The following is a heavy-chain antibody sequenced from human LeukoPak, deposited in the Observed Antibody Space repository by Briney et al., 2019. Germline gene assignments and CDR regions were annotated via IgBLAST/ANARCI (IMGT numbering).Heavy chain of an antibody. V-gene: IGHV4-34*01. CDR2: INHSGST. Sequence: SETLSLTCAVYGGSFSGYYWSWIRQPPGKGLEWIGEINHSGSTNYNPSLKSRVTLSVDTSKNQFSLKLSSVTAADTAVYYCAGHERRAVEFFDYWGQGTLVTVSS. J-gene: IGHJ4*02. CDR1: GGSFSGYY. D-gene: IGHD6-19*01. CDR3: AGHERRAVEFFDY.